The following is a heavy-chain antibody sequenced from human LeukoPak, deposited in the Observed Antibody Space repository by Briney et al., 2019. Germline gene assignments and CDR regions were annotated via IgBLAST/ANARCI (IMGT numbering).Heavy chain of an antibody. V-gene: IGHV3-7*04. CDR2: IKQDGSEK. Sequence: GGSLRLSCAAFGFTFSSYWMSWVCQAPGKGLEWVANIKQDGSEKYYVDSVKGRFTISRDNAKNSLYLQMNSLRAEDTAVYYCARGTIAAAGYYYFDYWGQGTQVTVSS. D-gene: IGHD6-13*01. J-gene: IGHJ4*02. CDR1: GFTFSSYW. CDR3: ARGTIAAAGYYYFDY.